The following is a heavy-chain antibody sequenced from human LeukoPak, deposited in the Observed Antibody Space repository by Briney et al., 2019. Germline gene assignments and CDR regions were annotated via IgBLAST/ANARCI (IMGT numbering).Heavy chain of an antibody. CDR1: GYTFTNYG. D-gene: IGHD3-22*01. CDR3: ASYYYDSSGYPY. CDR2: IIPIFGTA. Sequence: SMKVSCKASGYTFTNYGISWVRQAPGQGLEWMGGIIPIFGTANYAQKFQGRVTITTDESTSTAYMELSSLRSEDTAVYYCASYYYDSSGYPYWGQGTLVTVSS. V-gene: IGHV1-69*05. J-gene: IGHJ4*02.